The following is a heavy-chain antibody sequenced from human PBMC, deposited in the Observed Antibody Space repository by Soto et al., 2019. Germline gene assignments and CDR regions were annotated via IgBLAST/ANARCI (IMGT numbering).Heavy chain of an antibody. V-gene: IGHV4-59*01. D-gene: IGHD3-3*01. CDR2: IYYSGST. J-gene: IGHJ6*02. Sequence: SETLSLTCTVSGGSISSYYWSWTRQPPGKGLEWIGYIYYSGSTNYNPSLKSRVTISVDTSKNQFSLKLSSVTAADTAVYYCVRGWDGYYDFWSGHLYGMDVWGQGTTVTVSS. CDR3: VRGWDGYYDFWSGHLYGMDV. CDR1: GGSISSYY.